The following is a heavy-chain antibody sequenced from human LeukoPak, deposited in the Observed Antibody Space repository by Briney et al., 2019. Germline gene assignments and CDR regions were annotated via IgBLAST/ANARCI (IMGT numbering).Heavy chain of an antibody. V-gene: IGHV3-23*01. CDR2: ISGSGGST. J-gene: IGHJ6*02. CDR3: AKDGGYSSGWLQGYYYYRMDV. D-gene: IGHD6-19*01. CDR1: GFTFSSYA. Sequence: GGSLRLSCAASGFTFSSYAMSWVRQAPGKGLEWVSAISGSGGSTYYADSVKGRFTISRDNSKNPLFLQMNRLTAEDTAVYYCAKDGGYSSGWLQGYYYYRMDVWGQGTTVTVSS.